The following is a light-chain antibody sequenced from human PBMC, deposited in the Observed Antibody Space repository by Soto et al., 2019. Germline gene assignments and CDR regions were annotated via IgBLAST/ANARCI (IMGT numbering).Light chain of an antibody. CDR2: AAS. CDR3: QQSYSKPLT. CDR1: ETISRY. V-gene: IGKV1-39*01. J-gene: IGKJ4*01. Sequence: DIQMTHSPSSLSASIVDRVTIXWPASETISRYLNWYQSKPGKAPRLLISAASSLQSGVPSRCSGSYSGTDFTLTISSLQPEDFATYYCQQSYSKPLTFGGGTKVDIK.